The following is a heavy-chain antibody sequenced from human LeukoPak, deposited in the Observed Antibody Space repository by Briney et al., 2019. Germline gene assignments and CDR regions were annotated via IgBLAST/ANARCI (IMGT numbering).Heavy chain of an antibody. CDR2: MNPNSGNT. CDR1: GYTFTSYG. D-gene: IGHD3-10*01. Sequence: ASVKVSCKASGYTFTSYGINWVRQATGQGLEWMGWMNPNSGNTGYAQKFQGRVTMTRNTSISTAYMELSSLRSEDTAVYYCARGLRFGELFGYWGQGTLVTVSS. V-gene: IGHV1-8*01. CDR3: ARGLRFGELFGY. J-gene: IGHJ4*02.